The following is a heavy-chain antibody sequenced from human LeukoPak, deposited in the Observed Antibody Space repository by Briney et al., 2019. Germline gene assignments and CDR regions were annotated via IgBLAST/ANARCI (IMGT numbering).Heavy chain of an antibody. D-gene: IGHD2-21*01. CDR1: GFTFNIYV. J-gene: IGHJ4*02. Sequence: GMSPRLSCGASGFTFNIYVIHWVRQAPGKGLEWVAVIWYDGSNEYYADSVKGRFSISRDNSKNTVHLQMNSVRVEDTAVYYCVRWGSAKDFDYWGQGTLLTVSS. CDR3: VRWGSAKDFDY. V-gene: IGHV3-33*01. CDR2: IWYDGSNE.